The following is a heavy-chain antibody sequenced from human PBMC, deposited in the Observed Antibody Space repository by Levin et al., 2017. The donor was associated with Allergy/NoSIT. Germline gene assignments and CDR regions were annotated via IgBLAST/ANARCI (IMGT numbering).Heavy chain of an antibody. Sequence: GSLRLSCTVTGGSIDTYYWIWIRQPPGEGLEWIGYIYYKGNTNYTPSLKSRVSISVDTSRNQFSLKLSSVTASDTAVYYCARWNYYDSGGSRPLDVWGQGTTVTVS. CDR3: ARWNYYDSGGSRPLDV. J-gene: IGHJ6*02. CDR2: IYYKGNT. V-gene: IGHV4-59*01. CDR1: GGSIDTYY. D-gene: IGHD3-22*01.